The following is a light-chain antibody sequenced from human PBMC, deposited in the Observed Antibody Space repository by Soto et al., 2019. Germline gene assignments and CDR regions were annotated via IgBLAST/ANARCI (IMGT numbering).Light chain of an antibody. Sequence: ETVLTQSPGTLSLSPGERATLSCGASQSVSSSYLAWYQQKPGQPPRLLIYGASNRATGIPDRFSGSGSGTDFTLTISRLEPEDFAVYYCQQYGSSGTFGQGTRLEIK. J-gene: IGKJ5*01. V-gene: IGKV3-20*01. CDR2: GAS. CDR3: QQYGSSGT. CDR1: QSVSSSY.